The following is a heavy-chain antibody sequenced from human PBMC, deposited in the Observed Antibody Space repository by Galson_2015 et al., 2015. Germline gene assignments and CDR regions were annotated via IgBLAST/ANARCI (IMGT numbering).Heavy chain of an antibody. D-gene: IGHD2-15*01. Sequence: SVKVSCKAFGGTFSTYGISWVRQAPGQGLEWMGGIIPIFGTANYAQKFQGRLTITADISTSTAYMELNSLKSEDTAVYYCARLAHRDCSGGACYYLVYWGQGTLVTVSS. J-gene: IGHJ4*02. CDR2: IIPIFGTA. CDR1: GGTFSTYG. V-gene: IGHV1-69*06. CDR3: ARLAHRDCSGGACYYLVY.